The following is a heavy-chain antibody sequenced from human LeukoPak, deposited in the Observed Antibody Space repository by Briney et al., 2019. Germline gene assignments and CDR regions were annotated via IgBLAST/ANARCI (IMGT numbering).Heavy chain of an antibody. J-gene: IGHJ4*02. CDR1: GFTFSSYA. Sequence: GGSLRLSCAASGFTFSSYAMSWVRQAPGKGLEWVSAISGSGGSTYYADSVKGRFTISRDNSKHTLYLQMNSLRAEDTAVYYCAKDPASTFTMIVVVIFDYWGQGTLVTVSS. D-gene: IGHD3-22*01. V-gene: IGHV3-23*01. CDR2: ISGSGGST. CDR3: AKDPASTFTMIVVVIFDY.